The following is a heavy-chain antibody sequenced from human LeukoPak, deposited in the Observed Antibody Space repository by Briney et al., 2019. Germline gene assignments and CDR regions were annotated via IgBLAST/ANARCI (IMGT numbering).Heavy chain of an antibody. CDR2: INPNSGGT. V-gene: IGHV1-2*02. Sequence: ASVKVSCKASGYTFTGYYMHWVRQAPGQGLEWMGWINPNSGGTNYAQKFQGRVTMTRDTSISTAYMELSRLRSDDTAVYYCARGPPYSSGWYLSSPSPGWYFDYWGQGTLVTVSS. CDR1: GYTFTGYY. J-gene: IGHJ4*02. D-gene: IGHD6-19*01. CDR3: ARGPPYSSGWYLSSPSPGWYFDY.